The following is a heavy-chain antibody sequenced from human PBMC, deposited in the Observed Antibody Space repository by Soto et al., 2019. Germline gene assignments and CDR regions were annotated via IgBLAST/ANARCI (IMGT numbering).Heavy chain of an antibody. D-gene: IGHD3-16*02. CDR2: IYHSGST. CDR3: ARDSRGSYRSLDY. J-gene: IGHJ4*02. CDR1: GGSISSSNW. V-gene: IGHV4-4*02. Sequence: SETLSLTCAVSGGSISSSNWWSWVRQPPGKGLEWIGEIYHSGSTNYNPSLKSRVTISVDKSKTQFSLKLSSVTAADTAVYYCARDSRGSYRSLDYWGQGTLVTVSS.